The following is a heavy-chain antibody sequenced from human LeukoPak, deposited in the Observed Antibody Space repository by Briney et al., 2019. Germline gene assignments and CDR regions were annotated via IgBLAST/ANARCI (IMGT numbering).Heavy chain of an antibody. CDR3: AKDKGREGDY. V-gene: IGHV3-30*18. D-gene: IGHD1-26*01. J-gene: IGHJ4*02. CDR2: ISSDGSEE. CDR1: GFTFSNYG. Sequence: GRSLRLSCAASGFTFSNYGMHWVRQAQGKGLEWVAVISSDGSEEYYADSVKGRFTISRDNSKTTLYLQMNSLRVEDTAVYYCAKDKGREGDYWGQGNLVTVSS.